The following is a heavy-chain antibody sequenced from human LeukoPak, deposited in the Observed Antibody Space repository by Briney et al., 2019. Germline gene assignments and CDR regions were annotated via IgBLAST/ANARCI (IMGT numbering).Heavy chain of an antibody. CDR1: GYSFTSYW. V-gene: IGHV5-51*01. D-gene: IGHD6-13*01. CDR3: ARQRAAALWWFDP. Sequence: GESLQISCKGSGYSFTSYWIGWVRQMPGKGLEWMGIIYPGDSDTRYSPSFQGQVTISADKSISTAYLQWSSLKASDTAMYYCARQRAAALWWFDPWGQGTLVTVSS. J-gene: IGHJ5*02. CDR2: IYPGDSDT.